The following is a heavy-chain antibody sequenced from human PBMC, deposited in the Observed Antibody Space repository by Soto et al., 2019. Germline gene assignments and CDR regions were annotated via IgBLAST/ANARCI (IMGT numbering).Heavy chain of an antibody. Sequence: QVQLVQSGAEVKKPGSSVKVSCKASGGTFSSYAISWVRQAPGQGLEWMGGIIPISGTANYAQKFQGRVTITADESTSTANMELSSLRSEDTAVYYWARSQGSSTSLEIYYYYYYGMDVWGQGTTVTVSS. V-gene: IGHV1-69*01. D-gene: IGHD2-2*01. CDR2: IIPISGTA. J-gene: IGHJ6*02. CDR1: GGTFSSYA. CDR3: ARSQGSSTSLEIYYYYYYGMDV.